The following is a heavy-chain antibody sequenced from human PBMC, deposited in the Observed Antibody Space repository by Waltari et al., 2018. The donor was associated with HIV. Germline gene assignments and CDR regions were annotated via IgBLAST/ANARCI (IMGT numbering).Heavy chain of an antibody. J-gene: IGHJ5*02. CDR2: IRGKPNSYAT. CDR1: GFSFSGSA. Sequence: EVQLVESGGGLVQPGGSLKLSCAASGFSFSGSALNWVGQASGKGVGWVGGIRGKPNSYATAYAESLKGRLTVSRDDSKNTAYLQMNSLKTDDRAVYYCTKSVGYSARGWFDPWGQGTLVTVSA. D-gene: IGHD5-18*01. CDR3: TKSVGYSARGWFDP. V-gene: IGHV3-73*01.